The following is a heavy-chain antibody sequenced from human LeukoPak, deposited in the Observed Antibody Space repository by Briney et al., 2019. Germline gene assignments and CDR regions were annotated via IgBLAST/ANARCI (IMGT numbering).Heavy chain of an antibody. V-gene: IGHV4-59*12. D-gene: IGHD3-3*01. J-gene: IGHJ6*03. CDR2: IYYSGSST. Sequence: SETLSLTCSVSGGSINSDYWSWVRQPPGKGLEWIGYIYYSGSSTNYNPSLKGRVTISVDTSKDQFSLKLSSVTAADTAVYYCARDRTIFGVDHLYYYYYMDVWGKGTTVTVSS. CDR3: ARDRTIFGVDHLYYYYYMDV. CDR1: GGSINSDY.